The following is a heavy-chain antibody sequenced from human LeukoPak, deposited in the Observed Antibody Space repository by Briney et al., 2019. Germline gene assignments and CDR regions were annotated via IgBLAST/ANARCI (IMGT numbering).Heavy chain of an antibody. CDR1: GGSISSYY. CDR3: AREGIVLKNFDY. Sequence: PSETLSLTCTVSGGSISSYYWNWIRQPPGKGLEWIGYIYYSGSTNYNPSLKSRVTISVDTSKNQFSLKLSSVTAADTAVYYCAREGIVLKNFDYWGQGTLVTVSS. V-gene: IGHV4-59*01. CDR2: IYYSGST. J-gene: IGHJ4*02. D-gene: IGHD2-8*01.